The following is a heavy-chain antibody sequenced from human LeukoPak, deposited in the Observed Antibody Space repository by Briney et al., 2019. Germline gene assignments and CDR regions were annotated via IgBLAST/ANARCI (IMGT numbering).Heavy chain of an antibody. Sequence: ASVKVSCKASGYTFTSYDINWVRQATGQGLEWMGWMNPNSGNTGYAQKFQGRVTMTRNTSISTAYMELSSLRSEDTAVYYCARDRYFGQQLTFYWFDPWGQGTLVTVSS. CDR2: MNPNSGNT. D-gene: IGHD6-13*01. J-gene: IGHJ5*02. CDR1: GYTFTSYD. CDR3: ARDRYFGQQLTFYWFDP. V-gene: IGHV1-8*01.